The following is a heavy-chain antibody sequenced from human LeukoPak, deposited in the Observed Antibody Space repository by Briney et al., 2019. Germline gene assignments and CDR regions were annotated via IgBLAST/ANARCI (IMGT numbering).Heavy chain of an antibody. J-gene: IGHJ4*02. CDR1: GYTLTELS. CDR3: ASWELSLKGFDY. CDR2: SDPEDGET. D-gene: IGHD1-26*01. Sequence: ASVKVSCKVSGYTLTELSMHWVRQAPGKGLEWMGGSDPEDGETIYAQKFQGRVTMTEDTSTDTAYMELSSLRSEDTAVYYCASWELSLKGFDYWGQGTLVTVSS. V-gene: IGHV1-24*01.